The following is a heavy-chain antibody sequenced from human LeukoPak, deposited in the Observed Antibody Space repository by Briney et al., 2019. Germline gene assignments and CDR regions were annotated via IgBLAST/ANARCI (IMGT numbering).Heavy chain of an antibody. CDR2: ISSSSYI. CDR1: GFTFSSYS. CDR3: ARDFSYYYDSSGYIGDY. J-gene: IGHJ4*02. Sequence: GGSLRLSCAASGFTFSSYSMNWVRQAPGKGLEWVSSISSSSYIYYADSVKGRFTISRDSAKNSLYLQMNSLRAEDTAVYYCARDFSYYYDSSGYIGDYWGQGTLVTVSS. D-gene: IGHD3-22*01. V-gene: IGHV3-21*01.